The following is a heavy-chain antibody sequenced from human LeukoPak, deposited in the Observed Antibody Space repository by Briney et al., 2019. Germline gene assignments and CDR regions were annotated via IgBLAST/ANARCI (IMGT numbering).Heavy chain of an antibody. CDR2: IIPIFGTA. CDR3: ARDSSTTVTTSGWFDP. V-gene: IGHV1-69*01. Sequence: GASVKVSCKASGGTFGSYAISWVRQAPGQGLEWMGGIIPIFGTANYAQKFQGRVTITADESTSTAYMELSSLRSEDTAVYYCARDSSTTVTTSGWFDPWGQGTLVTVSS. CDR1: GGTFGSYA. J-gene: IGHJ5*02. D-gene: IGHD4-17*01.